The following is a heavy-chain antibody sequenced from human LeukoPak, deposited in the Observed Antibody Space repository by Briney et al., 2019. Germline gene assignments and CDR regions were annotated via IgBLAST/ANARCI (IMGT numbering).Heavy chain of an antibody. CDR3: ARDSRSGYSYGSDY. CDR1: GFTFSSYS. J-gene: IGHJ4*02. CDR2: ISSSSSTI. V-gene: IGHV3-48*01. D-gene: IGHD5-18*01. Sequence: GGSLRLSCAASGFTFSSYSMNWVRQAPGKGLGWVSYISSSSSTIYYADSVKGRFTISRDNAKNSLYLQMNSLRAEDTAVYYCARDSRSGYSYGSDYWGQGTLVTVSS.